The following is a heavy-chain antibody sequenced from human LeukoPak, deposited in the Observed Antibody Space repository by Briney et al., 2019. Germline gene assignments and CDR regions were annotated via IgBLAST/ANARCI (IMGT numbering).Heavy chain of an antibody. D-gene: IGHD5-24*01. V-gene: IGHV3-74*01. Sequence: GGSLRLSRAASGFTFSSYWMHWVRQAPGKGLVWVSRINSDGSFTSYVDSVKGRFTIARDNAKNTLYLQMNSLRAEDTAVYYCASLPYGSLAQGYWGQGTLVTVSS. J-gene: IGHJ4*02. CDR3: ASLPYGSLAQGY. CDR2: INSDGSFT. CDR1: GFTFSSYW.